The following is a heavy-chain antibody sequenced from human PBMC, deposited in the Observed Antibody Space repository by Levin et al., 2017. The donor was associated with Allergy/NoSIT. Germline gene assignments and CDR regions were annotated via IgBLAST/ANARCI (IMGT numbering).Heavy chain of an antibody. V-gene: IGHV3-7*01. D-gene: IGHD3-3*01. Sequence: GGSLRLSCAASGFTFSSYWMSWVRQAPGKGLEWVANIKQDGSEKYYVDSVKGRFTISRDNAKNSLYLQMNSLRAEDTAVYYCARGHYDFWSGYRYWYFDLWGRGTLVTVSS. CDR2: IKQDGSEK. J-gene: IGHJ2*01. CDR1: GFTFSSYW. CDR3: ARGHYDFWSGYRYWYFDL.